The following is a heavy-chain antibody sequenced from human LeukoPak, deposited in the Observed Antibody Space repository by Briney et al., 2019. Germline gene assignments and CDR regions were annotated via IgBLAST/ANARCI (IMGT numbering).Heavy chain of an antibody. V-gene: IGHV3-23*01. J-gene: IGHJ3*02. Sequence: PGGSVTLSCPPSGFTFSIYCMSWVRQSPGRGREWLSSIICSGGNTYYTHCVKGRFTISRDNSKNTVYLQINSVRAETTAVYYCGKDPHSRGYYFEVFAMWGQGTMVTVYS. CDR1: GFTFSIYC. CDR3: GKDPHSRGYYFEVFAM. D-gene: IGHD3-22*01. CDR2: IICSGGNT.